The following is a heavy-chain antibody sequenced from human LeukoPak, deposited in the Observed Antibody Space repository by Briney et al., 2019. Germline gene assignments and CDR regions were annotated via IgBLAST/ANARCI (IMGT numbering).Heavy chain of an antibody. V-gene: IGHV3-20*04. CDR2: INWVVGGT. Sequence: GGSLRLSCAASGFTFDDYEMSWVRHAPGKGLEWVSGINWVVGGTGYADSVKGRVTISRDNAKNSLYLQMNSLRAEDTALYYCAREGVGYYGSSGSGHAFDIWGQGTMVTLSS. J-gene: IGHJ3*02. CDR3: AREGVGYYGSSGSGHAFDI. CDR1: GFTFDDYE. D-gene: IGHD3-22*01.